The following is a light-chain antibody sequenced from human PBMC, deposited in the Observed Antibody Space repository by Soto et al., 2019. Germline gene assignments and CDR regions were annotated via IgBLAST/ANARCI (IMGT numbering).Light chain of an antibody. V-gene: IGKV1-5*01. CDR3: QQYESYSPWT. CDR1: QSISSR. CDR2: DAS. Sequence: DIQITQSPSALSASVGDRATITCRASQSISSRLAWYQQKPGKAPKLLIYDASTLQSGVPSRYSGSGSGTEFTLTISNLQPDDFATYYCQQYESYSPWTFGQGTQVDIK. J-gene: IGKJ1*01.